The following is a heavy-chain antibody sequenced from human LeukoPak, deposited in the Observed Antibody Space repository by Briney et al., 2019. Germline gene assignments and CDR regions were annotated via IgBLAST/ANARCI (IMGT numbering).Heavy chain of an antibody. CDR2: IWYDGSNK. CDR1: GFTFSSYG. CDR3: AKDYDSSGYYFAFDI. V-gene: IGHV3-33*06. D-gene: IGHD3-22*01. Sequence: PGGSLRLSCAASGFTFSSYGMHWVRQAPGKGLEWVAVIWYDGSNKYYADSVKGRFTISRDNSKNTLYLQMNSLRAEDTAVYYCAKDYDSSGYYFAFDIWGQGTMVTVSS. J-gene: IGHJ3*02.